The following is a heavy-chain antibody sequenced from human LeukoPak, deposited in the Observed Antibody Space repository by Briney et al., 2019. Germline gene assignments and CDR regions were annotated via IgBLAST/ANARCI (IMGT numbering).Heavy chain of an antibody. CDR2: IYPSDGST. V-gene: IGHV1-46*01. J-gene: IGHJ4*02. CDR1: GYTFTSYY. D-gene: IGHD2-2*01. Sequence: ASMKVSCKASGYTFTSYYMHWARQAPGQGLEWMGIIYPSDGSTTYAQDFQGRVTMTRDTSTSTVYMELSSLRSEDTAVYYCARDYKIPQQYCSITSCYLFDYWGQGTLVTVSS. CDR3: ARDYKIPQQYCSITSCYLFDY.